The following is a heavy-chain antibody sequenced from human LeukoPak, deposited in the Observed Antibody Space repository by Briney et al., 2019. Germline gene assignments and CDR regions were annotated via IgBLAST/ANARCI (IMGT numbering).Heavy chain of an antibody. J-gene: IGHJ3*02. Sequence: PGGSLRLSCAAFGFTFSSYAMHWVRQAPGKGLEWVAVISYDGSNKYYADSVKGRFTISRDNSKNTLYLQMNSLRAEDTAVYYCARDAQWLVLWDAFDIWGQGTMVTVSS. V-gene: IGHV3-30*04. CDR2: ISYDGSNK. D-gene: IGHD6-19*01. CDR3: ARDAQWLVLWDAFDI. CDR1: GFTFSSYA.